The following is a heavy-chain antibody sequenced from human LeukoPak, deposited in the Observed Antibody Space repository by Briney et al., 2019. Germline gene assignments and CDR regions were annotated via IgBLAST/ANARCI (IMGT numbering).Heavy chain of an antibody. CDR2: ISWNSGSI. V-gene: IGHV3-9*01. D-gene: IGHD3-22*01. CDR1: GFTFDDYA. J-gene: IGHJ4*02. Sequence: SLRLSCAASGFTFDDYAMHWVRQAPGKGLEWVSGISWNSGSIGYADSVKGRFTISRDNAKNSLYLQMNSLRAEDTALYYCAKDKHPSSYYYDSSGYDYWGQGTLVTVSS. CDR3: AKDKHPSSYYYDSSGYDY.